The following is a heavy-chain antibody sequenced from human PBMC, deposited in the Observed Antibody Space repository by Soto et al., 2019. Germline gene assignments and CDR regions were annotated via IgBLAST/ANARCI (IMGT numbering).Heavy chain of an antibody. CDR1: GFIFDDYA. CDR2: ISWNSDDR. J-gene: IGHJ4*01. V-gene: IGHV3-9*01. CDR3: VKFYFDY. Sequence: EVQLVESGGGLVQPGRSLRLSCAASGFIFDDYAMHWVRQVPGKGLEWVSGISWNSDDRAYADSVKGRFTISRDNAKNALYLQISSLRAEDTAFYYCVKFYFDYWGQGTLVTVSS.